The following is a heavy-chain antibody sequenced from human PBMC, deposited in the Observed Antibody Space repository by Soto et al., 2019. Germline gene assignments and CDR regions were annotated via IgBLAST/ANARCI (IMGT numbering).Heavy chain of an antibody. CDR1: GGSFSGYY. J-gene: IGHJ1*01. Sequence: PSENLSLTCAVYGGSFSGYYWSWIRQPPGKGLEWIGEINHSGSTNYNPSLKSRVTISVDTSKNQFSLKLSSVTAADTAVYYCARGYQKAYYDDSSGYYYQYFQHWGQRTRDTVYS. CDR2: INHSGST. CDR3: ARGYQKAYYDDSSGYYYQYFQH. V-gene: IGHV4-34*01. D-gene: IGHD3-22*01.